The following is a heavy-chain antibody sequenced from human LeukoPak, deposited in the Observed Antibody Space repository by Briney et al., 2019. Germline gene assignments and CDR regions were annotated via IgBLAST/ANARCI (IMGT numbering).Heavy chain of an antibody. CDR1: GFTVSSNY. CDR3: ARVGWLRFLDY. V-gene: IGHV3-53*01. CDR2: IYSGGST. D-gene: IGHD5-12*01. Sequence: PGGSLRLSCAASGFTVSSNYMSWVRQAPGKGLEWVSVIYSGGSTYYADSVKGRFTISRDNSKNTLYLQMNSLRADDTAVYYCARVGWLRFLDYWGQGTLVTVSS. J-gene: IGHJ4*02.